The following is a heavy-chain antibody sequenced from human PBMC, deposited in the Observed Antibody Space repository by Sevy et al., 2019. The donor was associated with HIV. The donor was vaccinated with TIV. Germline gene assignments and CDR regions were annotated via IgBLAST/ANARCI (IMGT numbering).Heavy chain of an antibody. V-gene: IGHV3-23*01. Sequence: GGSLRLSCAVSGFSFDSYGMTWVRQAPGKGLEWVSGISGSGTRTYYADSVKGRFIISRDNSKNTLYLQMSSLRSEDKAIKYCAKGGGGHYDPDEIGYYFYYYNMDVWGKGTTVTVSS. CDR1: GFSFDSYG. D-gene: IGHD3-22*01. CDR3: AKGGGGHYDPDEIGYYFYYYNMDV. CDR2: ISGSGTRT. J-gene: IGHJ6*03.